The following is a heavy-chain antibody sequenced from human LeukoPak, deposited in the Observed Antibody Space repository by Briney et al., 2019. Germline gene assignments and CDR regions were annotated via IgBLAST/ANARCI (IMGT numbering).Heavy chain of an antibody. CDR2: ISAYNGNT. CDR3: ARDRMVRGDYYYGMDV. CDR1: GYTFTSYG. D-gene: IGHD3-10*01. V-gene: IGHV1-18*01. J-gene: IGHJ6*02. Sequence: ASVKVSCKASGYTFTSYGISWVRQAPGQGLEWMGWISAYNGNTNYAQKLQGRVTVTTDTSTSTAYMELRSLRSDDTAVYYCARDRMVRGDYYYGMDVWGQGTTVTVSS.